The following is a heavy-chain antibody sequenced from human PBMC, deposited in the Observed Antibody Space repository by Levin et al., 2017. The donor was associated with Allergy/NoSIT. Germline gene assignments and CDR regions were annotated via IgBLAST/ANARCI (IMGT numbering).Heavy chain of an antibody. CDR2: ISAYNGNT. V-gene: IGHV1-18*01. Sequence: ASVKVSCKASGYTFTSYGISWVRQAPGQGLEWMGWISAYNGNTNYAQKLQGRVTMTTDTSTSTAYMELRSLRSDDTAVYYCARVPGGYGYKGINWFDPWGQGTLVTVSS. D-gene: IGHD5-18*01. CDR3: ARVPGGYGYKGINWFDP. CDR1: GYTFTSYG. J-gene: IGHJ5*02.